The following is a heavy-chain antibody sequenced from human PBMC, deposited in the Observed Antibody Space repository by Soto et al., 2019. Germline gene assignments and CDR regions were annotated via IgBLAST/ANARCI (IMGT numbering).Heavy chain of an antibody. D-gene: IGHD5-12*01. Sequence: PSETLSLTCTVSGDSISSGGYSWTWIRQHPGKALEWIGNIHYSGSTFYNPTLKSRLSISVDTSKNQFSLKMNSVTAADTAVYYCAREGSSGSYYFDSWGQGTLVTV. V-gene: IGHV4-31*03. CDR3: AREGSSGSYYFDS. J-gene: IGHJ4*02. CDR2: IHYSGST. CDR1: GDSISSGGYS.